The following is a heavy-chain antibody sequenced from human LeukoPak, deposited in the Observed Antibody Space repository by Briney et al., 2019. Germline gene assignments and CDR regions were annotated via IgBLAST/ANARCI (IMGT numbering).Heavy chain of an antibody. V-gene: IGHV3-64D*06. Sequence: GGSLRLSCSASGFTFSSYAMHWVRQAPGKGLEYVSAISSNGGSTYYADSVKGRFTISRDNSKNTLYLQMSSLRAEDTAVYYCVKDGGPIGDGYSSSWHDNGFDYWGQGTLVTVSS. J-gene: IGHJ4*02. CDR1: GFTFSSYA. CDR2: ISSNGGST. CDR3: VKDGGPIGDGYSSSWHDNGFDY. D-gene: IGHD6-13*01.